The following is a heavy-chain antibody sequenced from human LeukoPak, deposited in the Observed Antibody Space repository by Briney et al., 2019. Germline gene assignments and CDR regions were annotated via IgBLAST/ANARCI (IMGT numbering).Heavy chain of an antibody. V-gene: IGHV4-59*01. CDR2: IYYSGST. CDR1: GSSISSYY. D-gene: IGHD2-21*01. J-gene: IGHJ5*02. CDR3: AKSDLPPNWFDP. Sequence: SETLSLTCTVSGSSISSYYWSWIRQPPGKGLEWIGYIYYSGSTNYNPSLKSRVTISVDTSKNQFSLKLSSVTAADTAVYYCAKSDLPPNWFDPWGQGTLVTVSS.